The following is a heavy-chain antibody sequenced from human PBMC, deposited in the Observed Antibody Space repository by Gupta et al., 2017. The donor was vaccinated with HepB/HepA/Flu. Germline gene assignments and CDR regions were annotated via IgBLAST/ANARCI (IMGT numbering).Heavy chain of an antibody. V-gene: IGHV3-30*18. CDR1: GFTFNNYG. Sequence: QVQLVESGGGVVQPGRSLRLSCAASGFTFNNYGMHWVRQAPGKGLEWVALILYDGIKKYKADSVKGRFTISRDNAKNTLYLQMKRMRAEDTAVYYVAKDLAGKTIDVGGQGTLVTVYS. CDR2: ILYDGIKK. CDR3: AKDLAGKTIDV. D-gene: IGHD1-7*01. J-gene: IGHJ4*02.